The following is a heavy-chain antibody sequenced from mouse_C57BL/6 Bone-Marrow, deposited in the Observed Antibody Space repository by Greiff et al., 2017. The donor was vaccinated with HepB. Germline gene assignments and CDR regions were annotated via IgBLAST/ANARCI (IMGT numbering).Heavy chain of an antibody. CDR2: ISYDGSN. CDR1: GYSITSGYY. D-gene: IGHD2-2*01. V-gene: IGHV3-6*01. Sequence: EVQLQESGPGLVKPSQSLSLTCSVTGYSITSGYYWNWIRQFPGNKLEWMGYISYDGSNNYNPSLKNRISITRDTSKNQFFLKLNSVTTEDTATDYCARSIYYGYDPAFDYWGQGTTLTVSS. CDR3: ARSIYYGYDPAFDY. J-gene: IGHJ2*01.